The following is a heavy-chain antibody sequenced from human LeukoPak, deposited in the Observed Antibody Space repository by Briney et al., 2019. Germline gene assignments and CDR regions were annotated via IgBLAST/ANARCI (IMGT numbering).Heavy chain of an antibody. J-gene: IGHJ4*02. V-gene: IGHV3-23*01. CDR3: ARETHSFDY. Sequence: PGGSLRLSCAASGFTLCSYAMGWVRQAPGKGLEWVSVISSSSSTTYYAVSVKGRFTISRDNSKNTLYLQMDSLRAEDTAVYYCARETHSFDYWGQGTLVTVSS. CDR2: ISSSSSTT. CDR1: GFTLCSYA.